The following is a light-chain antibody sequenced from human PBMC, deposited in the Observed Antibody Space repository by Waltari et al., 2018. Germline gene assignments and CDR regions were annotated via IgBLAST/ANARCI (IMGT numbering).Light chain of an antibody. CDR3: QQYDTYPYT. CDR1: QSVSSW. Sequence: DIQMTQSPSTLSASVGDRVTISCRASQSVSSWLAWYQQKPGMAPNLLVYDGSNLYSGVPSRFSGSGSGTEFTLTISSLQPDDFATYYCQQYDTYPYTFGQGTKLEI. CDR2: DGS. V-gene: IGKV1-5*01. J-gene: IGKJ2*01.